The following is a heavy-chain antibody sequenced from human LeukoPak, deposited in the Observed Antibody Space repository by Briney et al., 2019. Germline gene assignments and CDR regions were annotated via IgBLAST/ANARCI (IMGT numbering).Heavy chain of an antibody. D-gene: IGHD4-17*01. Sequence: PGGSLRLSCAASGFTFSSFSVNWVRQAPGKGLEWISYISSSSSSTYYADSVKGRFTISRDNAKNSLYLQMNSLIAEDTVEYYCARVIGSYGDSAYWGQGTLVTVSS. CDR1: GFTFSSFS. CDR3: ARVIGSYGDSAY. J-gene: IGHJ4*02. CDR2: ISSSSSST. V-gene: IGHV3-48*04.